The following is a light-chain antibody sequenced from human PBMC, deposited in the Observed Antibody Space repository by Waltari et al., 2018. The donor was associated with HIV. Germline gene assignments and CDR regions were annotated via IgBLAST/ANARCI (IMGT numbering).Light chain of an antibody. V-gene: IGKV3-15*01. Sequence: EIVMTQFPVTLSVSPGERATLSCRASKSISSHLAWYQQKPGQAPRLLIYAASNRATGIPARFSGGGSGTDFTLTISSLQPEDFAVYYCLQYTFWPPYTFGQGTKLEMK. J-gene: IGKJ2*01. CDR2: AAS. CDR3: LQYTFWPPYT. CDR1: KSISSH.